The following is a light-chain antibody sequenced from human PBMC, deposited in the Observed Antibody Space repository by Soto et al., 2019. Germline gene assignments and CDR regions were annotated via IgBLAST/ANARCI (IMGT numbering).Light chain of an antibody. CDR2: GNN. V-gene: IGLV1-40*01. CDR1: SPNIGAGSD. Sequence: QSVPTQPPSVSAAPGQRVTISCTGSSPNIGAGSDVHWFQQLPGTAPKLLIYGNNNRPSGVPDRFSGSKSGTSASLAITGLQAEDGTDYYCQSYDSSLGGWVFGGGTKLTVL. CDR3: QSYDSSLGGWV. J-gene: IGLJ3*02.